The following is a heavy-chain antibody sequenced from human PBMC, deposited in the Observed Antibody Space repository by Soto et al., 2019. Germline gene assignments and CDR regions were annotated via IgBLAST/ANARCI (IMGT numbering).Heavy chain of an antibody. Sequence: SETLSLTCTVSGGSIRSGDNYWSWIRQTPGKGLEWIGYIYYRGSTYYNQSLKSRVTISVDTSMNQFSLTLTSVTAADTAVYYCARDPARGGGSYLGYFDYWGQGTPVTVSS. CDR1: GGSIRSGDNY. CDR2: IYYRGST. D-gene: IGHD1-26*01. V-gene: IGHV4-30-4*01. J-gene: IGHJ4*02. CDR3: ARDPARGGGSYLGYFDY.